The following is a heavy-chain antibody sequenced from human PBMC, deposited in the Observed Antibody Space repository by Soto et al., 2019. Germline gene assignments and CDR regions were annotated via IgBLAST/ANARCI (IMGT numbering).Heavy chain of an antibody. CDR3: ARDGGYGYGLAV. CDR1: GFTFRNYN. CDR2: ISGASGTI. D-gene: IGHD2-15*01. V-gene: IGHV3-48*01. J-gene: IGHJ6*02. Sequence: EVQLVESGGGLVQPGGSLRLSCAASGFTFRNYNMNWVRQAPGKGLEWLSYISGASGTIYYADSMQGRFTISRDNAKNSLYLQMNSLRAEETAMYYCARDGGYGYGLAVGGQGTTVTVSS.